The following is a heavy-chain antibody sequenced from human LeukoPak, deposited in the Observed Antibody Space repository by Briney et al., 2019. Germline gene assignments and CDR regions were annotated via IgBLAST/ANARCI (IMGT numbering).Heavy chain of an antibody. J-gene: IGHJ6*03. CDR3: ARDPIFGVVSGYYYMDV. CDR2: FGGSGGST. V-gene: IGHV3-23*01. D-gene: IGHD3-3*01. CDR1: GFSFSTYA. Sequence: PGGSLRLPCAASGFSFSTYAMNWVRQAPGKGLEWVSAFGGSGGSTYYADSVKGRFTISRDNSKNTLSLQMNSLRAADTAVYYCARDPIFGVVSGYYYMDVWGKGTTVTVSS.